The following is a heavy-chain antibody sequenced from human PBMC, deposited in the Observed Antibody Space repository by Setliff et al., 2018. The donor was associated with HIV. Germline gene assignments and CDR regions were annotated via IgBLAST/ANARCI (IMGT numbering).Heavy chain of an antibody. Sequence: ASVKVSCKASGYTFSNYGINWVRQAPGQGLEWMGWISAYNGNTKYAQKFQGRVTMTTDTSTSTAYMELRSLRADDTAVYYCARDGDRIVVVGVKVDYYYYMDVWGKGTTVTVSS. CDR3: ARDGDRIVVVGVKVDYYYYMDV. CDR1: GYTFSNYG. J-gene: IGHJ6*03. D-gene: IGHD2-2*01. CDR2: ISAYNGNT. V-gene: IGHV1-18*01.